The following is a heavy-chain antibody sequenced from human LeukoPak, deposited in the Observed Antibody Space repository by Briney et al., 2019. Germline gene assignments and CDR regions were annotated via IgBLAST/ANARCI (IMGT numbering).Heavy chain of an antibody. CDR2: NYPGDSEA. V-gene: IGHV5-51*01. J-gene: IGHJ3*01. Sequence: GESLKISCKGSGYSFTSYWIGWVRQMPGKDLEWMVINYPGDSEARYSPSFQGQVTISADKSISTAYLQWSSLKASDTAMYYCARCKAVAGTINAFDFWGQGTMVTVSS. D-gene: IGHD6-19*01. CDR3: ARCKAVAGTINAFDF. CDR1: GYSFTSYW.